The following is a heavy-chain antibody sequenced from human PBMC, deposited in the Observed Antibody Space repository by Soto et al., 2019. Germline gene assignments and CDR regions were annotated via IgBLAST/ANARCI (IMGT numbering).Heavy chain of an antibody. J-gene: IGHJ4*02. Sequence: EVQLLESGGGLVQPGGSLRLSCAASGFTFNNYAMTWVRQAPGKGLEWVSAISGVGDTTSYADSVQGRFTVSRDGSKTTLYLQMSSLRAEDTALYYCAKGRGGSGSLTPRVDFWGQGTLVTVSS. V-gene: IGHV3-23*01. CDR3: AKGRGGSGSLTPRVDF. CDR1: GFTFNNYA. D-gene: IGHD3-10*01. CDR2: ISGVGDTT.